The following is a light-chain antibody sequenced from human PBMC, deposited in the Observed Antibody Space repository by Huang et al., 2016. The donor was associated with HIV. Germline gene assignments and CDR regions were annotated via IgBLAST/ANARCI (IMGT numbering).Light chain of an antibody. CDR2: GAS. CDR1: QSVSNK. J-gene: IGKJ4*01. CDR3: QQYESWPPLT. V-gene: IGKV3-15*01. Sequence: EIVMTQSPDTLSVSPGERATLSCRASQSVSNKLAWYQQKPGQAPRLRLHGASTRATGVPARFSGSGAGTEFTLTISSLQSEDCGVYYCQQYESWPPLTFGGGTKVEIK.